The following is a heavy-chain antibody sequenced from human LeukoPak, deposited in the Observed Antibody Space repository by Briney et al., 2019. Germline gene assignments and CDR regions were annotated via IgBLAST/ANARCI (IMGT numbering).Heavy chain of an antibody. J-gene: IGHJ4*02. CDR2: ISGSGGST. D-gene: IGHD4/OR15-4a*01. CDR3: ARRAGAYSHPYDY. CDR1: GFTFSSYG. V-gene: IGHV3-23*01. Sequence: GGSLRLSCAASGFTFSSYGMSWVRQAPGKGLEWVSAISGSGGSTYYADSVKGRFTISRDNSKKTMYLQMKSLRAEDTAVYYCARRAGAYSHPYDYWGQGTLVTVSS.